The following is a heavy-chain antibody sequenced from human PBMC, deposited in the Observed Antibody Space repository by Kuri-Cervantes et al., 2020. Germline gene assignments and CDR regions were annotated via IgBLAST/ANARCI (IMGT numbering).Heavy chain of an antibody. Sequence: SETLSLTCFVYDYTISHGYYWGWIRQSPGKGLEWIGSIFQSGTTYYNPSLKSRVTISVDTSKNQFSLKLSSVTAADTAVYYCARVSKILGNQHWGQGTLVTVSS. D-gene: IGHD3-3*01. CDR3: ARVSKILGNQH. CDR1: DYTISHGYY. J-gene: IGHJ1*01. CDR2: IFQSGTT. V-gene: IGHV4-38-2*02.